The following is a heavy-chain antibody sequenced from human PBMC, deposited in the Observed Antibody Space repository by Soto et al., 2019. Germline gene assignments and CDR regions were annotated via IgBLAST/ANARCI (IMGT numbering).Heavy chain of an antibody. V-gene: IGHV4-39*02. CDR3: ARWSEYGGYEAFDI. CDR2: IHYRGST. D-gene: IGHD4-17*01. J-gene: IGHJ3*02. Sequence: QVHLQESGPGLVKPSETLTLTCTVSGDAMPSSNYYWGWGRQPPGKGLECIGSIHYRGSTWYHGSLKRPDTISVDTSKSHSSLCLCSVSAADTAMYSCARWSEYGGYEAFDIWAQEPMVAV. CDR1: GDAMPSSNYY.